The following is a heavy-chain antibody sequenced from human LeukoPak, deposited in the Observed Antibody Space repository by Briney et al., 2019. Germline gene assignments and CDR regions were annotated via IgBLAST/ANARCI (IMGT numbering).Heavy chain of an antibody. CDR1: GVSVNSGSYY. J-gene: IGHJ5*02. CDR3: ASYGSGSYRFDP. CDR2: IYYSGST. Sequence: NPSETLSLTCTVSGVSVNSGSYYWNWIRQPPGKGLEWIGYIYYSGSTNYNPSLKSRVTISVDTSKNQFSLKLSSVTAADTAVYYCASYGSGSYRFDPWGQGTLVTVSS. V-gene: IGHV4-61*01. D-gene: IGHD3-10*01.